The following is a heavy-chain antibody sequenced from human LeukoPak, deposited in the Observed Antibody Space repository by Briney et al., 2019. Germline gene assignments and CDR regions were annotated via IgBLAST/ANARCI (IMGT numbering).Heavy chain of an antibody. Sequence: SETLSLTCTVSGGSISSYYWSWIRQPPGKGLEWIGYIYYSGSTNHNPPLKSRVTISVDTSKNQFSLKLSSVTAADTAVYYCARVKGNYYDSSGYYAYFDYWGQGTLVTVSS. V-gene: IGHV4-59*01. D-gene: IGHD3-22*01. J-gene: IGHJ4*02. CDR2: IYYSGST. CDR1: GGSISSYY. CDR3: ARVKGNYYDSSGYYAYFDY.